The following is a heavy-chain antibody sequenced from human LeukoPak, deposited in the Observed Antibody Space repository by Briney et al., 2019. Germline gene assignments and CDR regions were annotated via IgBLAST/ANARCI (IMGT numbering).Heavy chain of an antibody. CDR1: GFTVSSNY. CDR3: ARDSSTYYYAFDI. CDR2: IYGGGSS. V-gene: IGHV3-53*01. Sequence: GGSLRLSCAASGFTVSSNYMSWVRQAPGKGLEWVSVIYGGGSSYYADSVKGRFTIPRDNSKNTLFLQMNSLRAEDTAVYYCARDSSTYYYAFDIWGQGTMVTVSS. D-gene: IGHD3-16*01. J-gene: IGHJ3*02.